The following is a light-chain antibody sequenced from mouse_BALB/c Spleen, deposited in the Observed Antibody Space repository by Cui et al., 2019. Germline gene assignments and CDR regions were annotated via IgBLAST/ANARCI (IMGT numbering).Light chain of an antibody. CDR1: QDINSY. Sequence: DTKMTQSPSSMSASLGERVTITCKASQDINSYLSWFQQKPGKSPKTLIYRANRLVDGGPSRFRGSGSGQDYSLTISSLEYEDMGIYYCLQYDEFPLTFGAGTKLELK. V-gene: IGKV14-111*01. CDR3: LQYDEFPLT. CDR2: RAN. J-gene: IGKJ5*01.